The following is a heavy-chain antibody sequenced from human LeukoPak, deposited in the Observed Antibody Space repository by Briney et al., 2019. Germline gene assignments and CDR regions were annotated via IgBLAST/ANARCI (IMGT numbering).Heavy chain of an antibody. Sequence: PSQTLSLTCTVSGGSISSGDYYWSWIRQPPGKGLEWIGYMYYSGSTYYNPSLKSRVTISVDTSKNQFSLKLSSVTVADTAVYYCARRLNDYVWGSYRKNAFGIWGQGTMVTVSS. CDR1: GGSISSGDYY. D-gene: IGHD3-16*02. V-gene: IGHV4-30-4*01. CDR3: ARRLNDYVWGSYRKNAFGI. J-gene: IGHJ3*02. CDR2: MYYSGST.